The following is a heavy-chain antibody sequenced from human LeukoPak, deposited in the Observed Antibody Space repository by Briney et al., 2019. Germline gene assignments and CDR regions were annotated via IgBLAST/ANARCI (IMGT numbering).Heavy chain of an antibody. J-gene: IGHJ5*02. Sequence: SVKVSCKASGFTFTSSAVQWVRQARGQRLEWIGWIVVGSGNTNYAQKFQERVTITRDMSTSTAYMELSSLRSEDTAVYYCAAVYNWNDADWFDPWGQATLVTVSS. CDR2: IVVGSGNT. V-gene: IGHV1-58*01. CDR3: AAVYNWNDADWFDP. CDR1: GFTFTSSA. D-gene: IGHD1-1*01.